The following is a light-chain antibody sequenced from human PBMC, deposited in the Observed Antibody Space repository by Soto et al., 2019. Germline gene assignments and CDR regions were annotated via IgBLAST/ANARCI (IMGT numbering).Light chain of an antibody. CDR1: QSVSNY. CDR3: QQRSAWVT. CDR2: DAS. V-gene: IGKV3-11*01. Sequence: EIVLTQSPVTLSLSPGERATLSCRASQSVSNYLAWYQQKPGQAPRLLIYDASNRASGTPARFSGSGSGTDFTLTISSLEPEDFAVYYCQQRSAWVTFGGGTRVEVK. J-gene: IGKJ4*01.